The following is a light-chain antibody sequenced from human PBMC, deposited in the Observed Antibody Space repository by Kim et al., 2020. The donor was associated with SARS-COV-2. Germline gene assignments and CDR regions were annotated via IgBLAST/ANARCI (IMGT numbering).Light chain of an antibody. CDR2: YDS. Sequence: SYELTQPPSVSVAPGKTARITCGGNNIGSKSVHWYQQKPGQAPVLVIYYDSDRPSGIPERFSGSNSGNTATLTISRVEAGDEADYYCQVWDSRSDHREVF. CDR1: NIGSKS. J-gene: IGLJ2*01. V-gene: IGLV3-21*04. CDR3: QVWDSRSDHREV.